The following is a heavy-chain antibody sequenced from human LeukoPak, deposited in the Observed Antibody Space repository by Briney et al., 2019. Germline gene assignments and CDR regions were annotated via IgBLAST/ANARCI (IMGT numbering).Heavy chain of an antibody. Sequence: PGGSLGLSCAASGFTFSDYYMSWIRQAPGKGLEWVSYISSSGSTIYYADSVKGRFTISRDNAKDSLYLQMNSLRAEDTAVYYCARGGSEPYDFWSGYYPTNYYYMDVWGKGTAVTVSS. CDR3: ARGGSEPYDFWSGYYPTNYYYMDV. D-gene: IGHD3-3*01. V-gene: IGHV3-11*01. CDR1: GFTFSDYY. CDR2: ISSSGSTI. J-gene: IGHJ6*03.